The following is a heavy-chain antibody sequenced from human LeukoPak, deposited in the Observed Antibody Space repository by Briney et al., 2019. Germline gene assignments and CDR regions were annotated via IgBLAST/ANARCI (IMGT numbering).Heavy chain of an antibody. V-gene: IGHV4-59*08. Sequence: SEILSLTCTVSGGSISSDYWSWIRQPPGKGLEWTGYIYYRGSTSYNPSLKSRVTISIDTSKNRFSLKLSSVTAADTAVYYCARFSGSDNAFDIWGQGTMVTVSS. CDR1: GGSISSDY. D-gene: IGHD5-12*01. CDR3: ARFSGSDNAFDI. CDR2: IYYRGST. J-gene: IGHJ3*02.